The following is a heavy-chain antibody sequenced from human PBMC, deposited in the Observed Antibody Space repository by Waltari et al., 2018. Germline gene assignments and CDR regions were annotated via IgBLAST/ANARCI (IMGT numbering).Heavy chain of an antibody. CDR3: ARDTPAPRITGATSVDY. CDR1: GYSISSGYY. D-gene: IGHD1-20*01. Sequence: QVQLQESGPGLVKPSETLSLTCAVSGYSISSGYYWGWIRQPPGKGLEWIGSIYHSGSTFYNQSLKSRVTISVDTSKNQFSLKLSSVTAADTAVYYCARDTPAPRITGATSVDYWGQGTLVTVSS. CDR2: IYHSGST. J-gene: IGHJ4*02. V-gene: IGHV4-38-2*02.